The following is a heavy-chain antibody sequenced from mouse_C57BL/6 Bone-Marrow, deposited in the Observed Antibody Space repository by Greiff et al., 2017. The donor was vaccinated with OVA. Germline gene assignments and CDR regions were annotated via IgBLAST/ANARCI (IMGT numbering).Heavy chain of an antibody. CDR3: VRHRLPYAMDY. D-gene: IGHD2-4*01. V-gene: IGHV10-1*01. CDR1: GFSFNTYA. CDR2: IRSKSNNYAT. J-gene: IGHJ4*01. Sequence: LVESGGGLVQPKGSLKLSCAASGFSFNTYAMNWVRQAPGKGLEWVARIRSKSNNYATYYADSVKDRFTISRDDSESMLYLQMNNLKTEDTAMYYCVRHRLPYAMDYWGQGTSVTVSS.